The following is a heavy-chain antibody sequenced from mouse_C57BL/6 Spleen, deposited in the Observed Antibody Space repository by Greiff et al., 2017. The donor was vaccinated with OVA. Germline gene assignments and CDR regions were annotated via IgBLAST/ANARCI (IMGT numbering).Heavy chain of an antibody. J-gene: IGHJ4*01. CDR3: ARWGVVVPYAMDY. CDR2: IYPRSGNT. CDR1: GYTFTSYG. Sequence: QVQLQQSGAELARPGASVKLSCKASGYTFTSYGISWVKQRTGQGLEWIGEIYPRSGNTYYNEKFKGKATLTADKSSSTAYMELRSLTSEDSAVYFCARWGVVVPYAMDYWGQGTSVTVSS. D-gene: IGHD1-1*01. V-gene: IGHV1-81*01.